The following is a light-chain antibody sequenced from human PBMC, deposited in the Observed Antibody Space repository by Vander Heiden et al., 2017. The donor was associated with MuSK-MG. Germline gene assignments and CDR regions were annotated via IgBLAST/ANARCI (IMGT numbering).Light chain of an antibody. CDR2: AVS. J-gene: IGKJ4*01. V-gene: IGKV1-16*01. Sequence: DVQMTPSPSSLYASVGDRITITCRARPGISNSLAWFQRKPGTSPKSLIYAVSRAHSPVPSRYRASGQGLDFTLGIMNLQPDAFATYYCHDENTYPNTFGGGTTVAIK. CDR3: HDENTYPNT. CDR1: PGISNS.